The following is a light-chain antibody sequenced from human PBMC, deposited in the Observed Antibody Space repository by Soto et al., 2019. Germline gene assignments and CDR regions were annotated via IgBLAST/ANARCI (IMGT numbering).Light chain of an antibody. J-gene: IGKJ2*01. Sequence: DIQMTQSPSSLSASVGDRVTITCRASQSISHDLNWYQQKPGIAPKLLIYAASSLHFGVPSRFSGSGSGTDFTLTISSLQPEDFATYYCQQSHSAPPTFGQGTHLEIK. CDR1: QSISHD. CDR3: QQSHSAPPT. V-gene: IGKV1-39*01. CDR2: AAS.